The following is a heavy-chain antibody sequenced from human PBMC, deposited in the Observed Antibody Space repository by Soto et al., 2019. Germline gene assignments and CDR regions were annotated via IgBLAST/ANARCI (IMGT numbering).Heavy chain of an antibody. V-gene: IGHV3-23*01. CDR2: ITYSSIST. CDR1: GFTFSSYA. D-gene: IGHD1-20*01. CDR3: AKLYKNAWPIDY. J-gene: IGHJ4*02. Sequence: GGSLRLSCAASGFTFSSYAMTWVRQAPGRGPEWVSTITYSSISTCYTASVQGRFTISRDNSKNTLFLQMNSLRAEDTAVYYCAKLYKNAWPIDYWGQGILVTVSS.